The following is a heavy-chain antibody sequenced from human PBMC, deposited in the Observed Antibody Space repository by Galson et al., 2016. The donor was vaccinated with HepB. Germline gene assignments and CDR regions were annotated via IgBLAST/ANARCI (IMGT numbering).Heavy chain of an antibody. CDR1: GFTFNTYG. D-gene: IGHD4-17*01. CDR2: IWFDGSNK. V-gene: IGHV3-33*01. Sequence: SLRLSCAASGFTFNTYGMYWVRQAPGKGLEWVAIIWFDGSNKYYADSVKGRFSVSRDNSKNTLHLQMNSLRAEDTAVYYCARGNYGDYSFDYWGQGTLVTVSS. CDR3: ARGNYGDYSFDY. J-gene: IGHJ4*02.